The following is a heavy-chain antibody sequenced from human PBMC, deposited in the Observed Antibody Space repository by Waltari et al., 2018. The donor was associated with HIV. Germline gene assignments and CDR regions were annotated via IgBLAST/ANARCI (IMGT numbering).Heavy chain of an antibody. CDR1: GFTFSSYS. CDR2: ISSSSSYI. Sequence: EVQLVESGGGLVKPGGSLRLSCAASGFTFSSYSMNWVRQAPGKGLEWVSSISSSSSYIYYADSVKGRFTISRDNAKNSLYLQMNSLRAEDTAVYYCARDLSMTDYGDANWFDPWGQGTLVTVSS. D-gene: IGHD4-17*01. V-gene: IGHV3-21*01. J-gene: IGHJ5*02. CDR3: ARDLSMTDYGDANWFDP.